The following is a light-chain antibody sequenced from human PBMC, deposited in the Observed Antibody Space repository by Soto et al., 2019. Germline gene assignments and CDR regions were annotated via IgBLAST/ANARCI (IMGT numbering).Light chain of an antibody. V-gene: IGLV2-14*01. J-gene: IGLJ1*01. CDR1: SSDVGGYNY. CDR3: SSYRSGGTFV. Sequence: QSVLTRPASVSGSPGQSIAISCTGTSSDVGGYNYVSWHQQHPGKAPKVLISVVSNRPSGVSNRFSGSKPGNTASLTISGLQAEDEADYYCSSYRSGGTFVFGSGTKV. CDR2: VVS.